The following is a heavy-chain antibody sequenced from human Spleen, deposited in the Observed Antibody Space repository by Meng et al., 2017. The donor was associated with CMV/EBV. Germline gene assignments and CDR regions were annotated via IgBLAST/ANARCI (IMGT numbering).Heavy chain of an antibody. Sequence: GESLKISCAASGFTFSSYSMNWVRQAPGKGLEWVSYISISSTIYYADSVKGRFTVSRDNAKNSLYLQMNSLRAEDTAVYYCARDGDNWKPNSYYYYYGMDVWGQGTTVTVS. CDR3: ARDGDNWKPNSYYYYYGMDV. CDR2: ISISSTI. J-gene: IGHJ6*02. D-gene: IGHD1-20*01. CDR1: GFTFSSYS. V-gene: IGHV3-48*04.